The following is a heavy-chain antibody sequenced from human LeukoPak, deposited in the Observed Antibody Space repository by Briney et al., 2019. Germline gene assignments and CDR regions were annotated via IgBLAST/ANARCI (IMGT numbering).Heavy chain of an antibody. CDR3: ARSDLATITAGPFEY. Sequence: ASVKVSCKASGYAFTNYGITWVRQAPGQGLEWMGWISGYRGNTKKYAQNFRGRVTMTIDTSTSTAYMDLRSLRSDDTAIYFCARSDLATITAGPFEYWGQGTLVAVSS. D-gene: IGHD5-12*01. CDR1: GYAFTNYG. CDR2: ISGYRGNTK. J-gene: IGHJ4*02. V-gene: IGHV1-18*01.